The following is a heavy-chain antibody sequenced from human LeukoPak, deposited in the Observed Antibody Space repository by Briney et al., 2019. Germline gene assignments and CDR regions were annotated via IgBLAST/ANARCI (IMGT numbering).Heavy chain of an antibody. V-gene: IGHV3-30-3*01. Sequence: PGGSLRLSCAASGFTFSSYAMHWVRQAPGKGLEWVAVISYDGSNKYYADSVKGRFTISRDNSKNTLYLQMNSLRAEDTAVYYCARNSGYDGDAFDIWGQGTMVTVSS. CDR3: ARNSGYDGDAFDI. CDR2: ISYDGSNK. CDR1: GFTFSSYA. D-gene: IGHD5-12*01. J-gene: IGHJ3*02.